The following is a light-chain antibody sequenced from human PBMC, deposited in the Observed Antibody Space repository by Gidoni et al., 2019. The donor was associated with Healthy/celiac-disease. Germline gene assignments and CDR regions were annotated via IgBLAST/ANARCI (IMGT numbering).Light chain of an antibody. CDR1: SSDVGRYNL. Sequence: QSALTQPASLSGSPGQSIPISCTGTSSDVGRYNLVSWYQQHPGKAPKLMIYEVSTRPSGVSNRFSGSKSGNTASLTISGLQAEDEADYYCCSYAGSSTFYVFGTGTKVTVL. CDR2: EVS. J-gene: IGLJ1*01. V-gene: IGLV2-23*02. CDR3: CSYAGSSTFYV.